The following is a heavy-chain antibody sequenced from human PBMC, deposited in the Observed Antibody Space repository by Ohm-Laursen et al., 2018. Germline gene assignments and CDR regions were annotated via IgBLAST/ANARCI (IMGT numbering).Heavy chain of an antibody. CDR3: AKCFGSSWVYFDY. CDR2: ISGSDGST. V-gene: IGHV3-23*01. J-gene: IGHJ4*02. D-gene: IGHD6-6*01. CDR1: GFTFSGYA. Sequence: GSLRLSCTASGFTFSGYAMTWVRQAPGKGPEWVSVISGSDGSTYYADSVKGRFTISRDNSKNTLYLQMNSLRAEDTAVYYCAKCFGSSWVYFDYWGQGTLVTVSS.